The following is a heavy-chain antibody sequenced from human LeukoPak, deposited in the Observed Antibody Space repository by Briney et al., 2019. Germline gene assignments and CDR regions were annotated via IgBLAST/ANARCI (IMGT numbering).Heavy chain of an antibody. J-gene: IGHJ4*02. D-gene: IGHD3-10*01. CDR2: IYYSGST. CDR1: GGSISSSTHY. V-gene: IGHV4-39*01. Sequence: SETLPLTCTVSGGSISSSTHYWGWIRQPPGKGLEWIGTIYYSGSTYYNPSLKSRATIPVDTSKNQFSLKLGSVTAADTAVYYCVRQTYGSGSYYNLDCWGQGTLVTVSS. CDR3: VRQTYGSGSYYNLDC.